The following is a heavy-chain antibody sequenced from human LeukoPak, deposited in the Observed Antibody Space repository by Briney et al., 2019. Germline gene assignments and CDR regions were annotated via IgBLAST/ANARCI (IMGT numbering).Heavy chain of an antibody. Sequence: SETLSLTCAVYGGSFSGYYWSWIRQPPGKGLEWIGEINHSGSTNYNPSLKSRVTISVDTSKNQLSLKLSSVTAADTAVYYCAREEDYYDSSGYYSIAFDIWGQGTMVTVSS. CDR1: GGSFSGYY. J-gene: IGHJ3*02. V-gene: IGHV4-34*01. CDR2: INHSGST. D-gene: IGHD3-22*01. CDR3: AREEDYYDSSGYYSIAFDI.